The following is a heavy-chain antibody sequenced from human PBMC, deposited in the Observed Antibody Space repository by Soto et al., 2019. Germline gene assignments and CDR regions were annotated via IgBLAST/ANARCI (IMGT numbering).Heavy chain of an antibody. J-gene: IGHJ5*02. D-gene: IGHD6-19*01. Sequence: QVQLVESGGGVVQPGRSLRLSCAASGFTFSSYAMHWVRQAPGKGLEWVAVISYDGSNKYYADSVKGRFTISRDNSKNTLDLQMNSLRAEDTAVYYCARDGGEQWLGGNWFDPWGQGTLVTVSS. CDR2: ISYDGSNK. CDR3: ARDGGEQWLGGNWFDP. V-gene: IGHV3-30-3*01. CDR1: GFTFSSYA.